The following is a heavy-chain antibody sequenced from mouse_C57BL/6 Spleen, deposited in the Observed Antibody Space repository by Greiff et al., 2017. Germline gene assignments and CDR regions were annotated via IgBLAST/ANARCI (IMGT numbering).Heavy chain of an antibody. Sequence: QVQLQQPGAELVRPGSSVKLSCKASGYTFTSYWMDWVKQRPGQGLEWIGNIYPSDSETHYNQKFKDKATLTVDKSSSTAYMQLSSLTSEDSAVYYCARHNWDEAYWGQGTLVTVSA. D-gene: IGHD4-1*01. CDR2: IYPSDSET. V-gene: IGHV1-61*01. CDR1: GYTFTSYW. CDR3: ARHNWDEAY. J-gene: IGHJ3*01.